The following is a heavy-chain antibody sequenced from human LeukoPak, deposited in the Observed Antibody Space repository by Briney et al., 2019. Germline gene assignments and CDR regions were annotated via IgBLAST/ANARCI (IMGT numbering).Heavy chain of an antibody. V-gene: IGHV3-7*01. Sequence: GGSLRLPCAASGFTFSRYWMSWVRQAPGKGLEWVANIKQDGSGKYYVDSVKGRFTISRDNAKNSLYLQMNSLRAEDTALYYCATNYYGSGSFGLDAFDVWGQGTMVAVSS. CDR3: ATNYYGSGSFGLDAFDV. CDR1: GFTFSRYW. J-gene: IGHJ3*01. D-gene: IGHD3-10*01. CDR2: IKQDGSGK.